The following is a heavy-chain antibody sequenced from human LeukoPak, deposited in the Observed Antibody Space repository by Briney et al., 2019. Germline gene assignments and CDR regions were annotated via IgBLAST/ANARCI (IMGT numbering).Heavy chain of an antibody. J-gene: IGHJ4*02. Sequence: SETLSLTCTVSGGSISSYYWSWIRQPPGKGLEWIGYIYYSGGTNYNPSLKSRVTISVDTSKNQFSLKLSSVTAADTAVYYCARGGARGPIAAAGTALRYWGQGTLVTVSS. D-gene: IGHD6-13*01. CDR1: GGSISSYY. CDR3: ARGGARGPIAAAGTALRY. CDR2: IYYSGGT. V-gene: IGHV4-59*01.